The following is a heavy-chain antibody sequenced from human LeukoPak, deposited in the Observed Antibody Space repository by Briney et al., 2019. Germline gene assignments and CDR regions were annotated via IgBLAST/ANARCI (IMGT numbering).Heavy chain of an antibody. J-gene: IGHJ3*02. V-gene: IGHV1-8*01. Sequence: ASVKVSCKASGYTFTSYDINWVRQATGQGLERMGWMNPNSGNTGYAQRFQGRVTMTRNTSISTAYMELSSLRSEDTAVYYCARGNYYGSGSYDAFDIWGQGTMVTVSS. D-gene: IGHD3-10*01. CDR3: ARGNYYGSGSYDAFDI. CDR2: MNPNSGNT. CDR1: GYTFTSYD.